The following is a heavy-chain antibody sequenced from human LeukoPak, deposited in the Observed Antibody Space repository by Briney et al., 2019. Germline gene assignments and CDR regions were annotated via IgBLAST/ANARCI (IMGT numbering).Heavy chain of an antibody. V-gene: IGHV3-21*01. CDR2: ITSSNSNI. CDR3: GRDPSNDRGYDPRHY. J-gene: IGHJ4*02. D-gene: IGHD5-12*01. CDR1: GFTFNSYS. Sequence: GGSLRLSCAASGFTFNSYSMNWVRQAPGKGLEWVTSITSSNSNIYYADSVKGRFTISRDNAKNSLYLQMNSLRAEDKAVYYCGRDPSNDRGYDPRHYWGQGTLVTVSS.